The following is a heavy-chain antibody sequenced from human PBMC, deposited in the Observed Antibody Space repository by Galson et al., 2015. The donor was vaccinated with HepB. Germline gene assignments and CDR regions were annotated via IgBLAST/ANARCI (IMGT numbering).Heavy chain of an antibody. CDR3: TSTMVTQFDY. D-gene: IGHD4-23*01. CDR2: INSDGSTT. CDR1: GFTFSSYS. V-gene: IGHV3-74*01. Sequence: SLRLSCAASGFTFSSYSMNWVRQAPGKGLVWVSRINSDGSTTGYADSVKGRFTISRDNAKNTLYLQMNSLRVEDTAMYYCTSTMVTQFDYWGQGALVTVSS. J-gene: IGHJ4*02.